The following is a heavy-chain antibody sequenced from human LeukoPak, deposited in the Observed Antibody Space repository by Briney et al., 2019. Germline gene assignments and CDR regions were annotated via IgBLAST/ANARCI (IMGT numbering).Heavy chain of an antibody. V-gene: IGHV3-13*01. CDR3: ARVWSGSYSKGMDL. CDR1: GFTFGSYD. D-gene: IGHD3-3*01. Sequence: PGGSLRLSCLASGFTFGSYDMHWVSLPTGKGLEWVSAIDTADDTYYVDSVKGRFTISRDNLKNSLFLHINSLRADDTAVYYCARVWSGSYSKGMDLWGQGTTVTVSS. CDR2: IDTADDT. J-gene: IGHJ6*02.